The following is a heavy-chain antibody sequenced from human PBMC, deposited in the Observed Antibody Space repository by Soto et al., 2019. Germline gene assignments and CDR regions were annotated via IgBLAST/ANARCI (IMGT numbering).Heavy chain of an antibody. CDR1: GFTFSSYA. D-gene: IGHD3-22*01. Sequence: PGGSLRLSCAASGFTFSSYAMSWVRQAPGKGLEWVSAISGSGGSTYYADSVKGRFTISRDNSKNTLYLQMNSLRAEDTAVYYCAKAGNYYDSSGYYWYYFDYWGQGTLVTVSS. J-gene: IGHJ4*02. CDR3: AKAGNYYDSSGYYWYYFDY. CDR2: ISGSGGST. V-gene: IGHV3-23*01.